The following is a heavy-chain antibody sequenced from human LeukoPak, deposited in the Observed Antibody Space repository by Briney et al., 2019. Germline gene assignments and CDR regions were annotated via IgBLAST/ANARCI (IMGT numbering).Heavy chain of an antibody. J-gene: IGHJ4*02. CDR1: GGSISSSTYY. CDR3: ASFGRRDGYNPYYFDY. D-gene: IGHD5-24*01. Sequence: SETLSLTCTVSGGSISSSTYYWGWIRQPPGKGLEWIGTIYYSGSTYYSPSLKSRVTIAVDTSKNQFSLKLSSVTAADTAVYYCASFGRRDGYNPYYFDYWGQGSLVTVSS. CDR2: IYYSGST. V-gene: IGHV4-39*07.